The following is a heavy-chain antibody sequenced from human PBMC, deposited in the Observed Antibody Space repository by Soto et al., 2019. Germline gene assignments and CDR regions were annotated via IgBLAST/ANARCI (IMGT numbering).Heavy chain of an antibody. D-gene: IGHD2-2*01. CDR1: GYTFTSYY. CDR3: ARRDCFSSSCYFKC. Sequence: QVSLVQSGTEVKKPGASVKVSCKASGYTFTSYYVHWVRQAPGQGLEWMGIINPSGATTTYAQNFQGRVAMTRDTSTSAVYMELSSLRSEDTAVYYCARRDCFSSSCYFKCWGQGTLVTVSS. J-gene: IGHJ4*02. V-gene: IGHV1-46*01. CDR2: INPSGATT.